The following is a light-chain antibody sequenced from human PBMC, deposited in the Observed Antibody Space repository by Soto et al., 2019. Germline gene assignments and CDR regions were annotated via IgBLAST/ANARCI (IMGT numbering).Light chain of an antibody. CDR1: QSVSSN. Sequence: EIALKQSPGTLSLSPGERATLSCRASQSVSSNLAWYQQKPGQAPRLLIYGASTRATGIPARFSGSGSGTEFTLTISSLQSEDFAVYYCQQYNNWPPWTFGQGTKVDIK. CDR2: GAS. V-gene: IGKV3-15*01. J-gene: IGKJ1*01. CDR3: QQYNNWPPWT.